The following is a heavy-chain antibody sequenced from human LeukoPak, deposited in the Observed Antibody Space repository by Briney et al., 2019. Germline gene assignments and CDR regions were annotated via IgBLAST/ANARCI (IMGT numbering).Heavy chain of an antibody. CDR1: GGSFSGYY. J-gene: IGHJ4*02. V-gene: IGHV4-34*01. D-gene: IGHD5-18*01. CDR3: ARGGYSYDPRPLPYYFDY. Sequence: SETLSLTCAVYGGSFSGYYWSWIRQPPGKGLEWIGEINHSGSTNYNPSLKRRVTISVDTSKNQFSLKLSSVTAADTAVYYCARGGYSYDPRPLPYYFDYWGQGTLVTVSS. CDR2: INHSGST.